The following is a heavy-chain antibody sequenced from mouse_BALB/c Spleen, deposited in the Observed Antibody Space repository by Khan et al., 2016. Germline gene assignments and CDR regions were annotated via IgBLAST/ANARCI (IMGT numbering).Heavy chain of an antibody. J-gene: IGHJ4*01. CDR1: GYTFTSYW. V-gene: IGHV1-87*01. CDR3: ARAAYYRYGVGDYYAMDY. Sequence: QVQLQQSGAELARPGASVKLSCKASGYTFTSYWMQWVKQRPGQGLEWIGTIYPGDGDTRYTQKFKGKVTLTVDKSSSTAYIQLSSLASEDSAVSDGARAAYYRYGVGDYYAMDYWGQGTSVTVSS. D-gene: IGHD2-14*01. CDR2: IYPGDGDT.